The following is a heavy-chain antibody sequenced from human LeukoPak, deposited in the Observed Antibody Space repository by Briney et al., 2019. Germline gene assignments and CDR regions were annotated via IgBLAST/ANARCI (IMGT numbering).Heavy chain of an antibody. J-gene: IGHJ4*02. CDR2: IKQDGSEK. CDR3: ARAPPYCTNGVCYLLDY. D-gene: IGHD2-8*01. CDR1: GFTFSSYA. Sequence: GGSLRLSCTASGFTFSSYAMSWVRQAPGKGLEWVANIKQDGSEKYYVDSVKGRFTISRDNAKNSLYLQMNSLRAEDTAVYYCARAPPYCTNGVCYLLDYWGQGTLVTVSS. V-gene: IGHV3-7*01.